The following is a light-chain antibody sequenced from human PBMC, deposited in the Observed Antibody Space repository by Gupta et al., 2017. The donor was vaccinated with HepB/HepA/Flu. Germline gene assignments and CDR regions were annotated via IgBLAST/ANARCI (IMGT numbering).Light chain of an antibody. CDR2: AAS. CDR3: QHSDTYPRT. J-gene: IGKJ1*01. Sequence: DIQMTQSPDSLSASVGDRVTITCRASQHINRSLNWYQQKVGKAPTFLIYAASNFQVGLPSRFSGSGYGTDFSLTINGLQPEDFATYYCQHSDTYPRTFGQGTRVEI. V-gene: IGKV1-39*01. CDR1: QHINRS.